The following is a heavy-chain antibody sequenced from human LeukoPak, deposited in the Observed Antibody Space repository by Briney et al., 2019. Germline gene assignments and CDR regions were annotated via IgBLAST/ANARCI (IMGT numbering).Heavy chain of an antibody. CDR3: ARERYCSSTSCYIGRAFDI. CDR2: IYTSGST. D-gene: IGHD2-2*02. J-gene: IGHJ3*02. V-gene: IGHV4-4*07. CDR1: GGSISSYY. Sequence: SETLSLTCTVSGGSISSYYWSWLRQPAGKGLEWIGRIYTSGSTNYNPSLKSRVTMSVDTSKNQFSLKLSSVTAADTAVYYCARERYCSSTSCYIGRAFDIWGQGTMVTVSS.